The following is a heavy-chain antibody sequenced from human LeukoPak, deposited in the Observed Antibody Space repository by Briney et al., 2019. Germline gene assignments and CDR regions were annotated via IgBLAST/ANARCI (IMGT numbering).Heavy chain of an antibody. V-gene: IGHV3-23*01. D-gene: IGHD3-10*02. CDR1: GFTFSSYA. CDR2: ISGSGGST. CDR3: AKAAVRFSPSRWFDP. Sequence: GGSLRLSCAASGFTFSSYAMSWVRQAPGKGLEWVSDISGSGGSTYYADSVKGRFTISRDNAKNTLYLQMNSLRAEDTAVYYCAKAAVRFSPSRWFDPWGQGTLVTVSS. J-gene: IGHJ5*02.